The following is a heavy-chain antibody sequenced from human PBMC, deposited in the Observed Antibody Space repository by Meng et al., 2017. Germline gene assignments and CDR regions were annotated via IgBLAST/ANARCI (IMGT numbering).Heavy chain of an antibody. D-gene: IGHD3-3*01. J-gene: IGHJ4*02. CDR2: IYYSGST. CDR1: GGSVSSGSYY. Sequence: QVQLQESGPGLVRPSVTLSLTCTVSGGSVSSGSYYWSWIRQPPGKGLEWIGYIYYSGSTNYNPSLKSRVTISVDTSKNQFSLKLSSVTAADTAVYYCAREAIFGVAPGALDYWGQGTLVTVSS. V-gene: IGHV4-61*01. CDR3: AREAIFGVAPGALDY.